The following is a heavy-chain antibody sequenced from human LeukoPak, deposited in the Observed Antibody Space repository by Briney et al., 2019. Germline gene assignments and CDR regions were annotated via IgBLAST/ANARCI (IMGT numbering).Heavy chain of an antibody. CDR1: GFTFSRYW. Sequence: GGSLRLSCAASGFTFSRYWMHWVRQAPGKGLVWVSRINSDGSSTSYADSVKGRFTISRDNAKNTLYLQMNSLRAEDTAVYYCARSRSSGWYYFDYWGQGTLVTVSS. CDR2: INSDGSST. V-gene: IGHV3-74*01. J-gene: IGHJ4*02. D-gene: IGHD6-19*01. CDR3: ARSRSSGWYYFDY.